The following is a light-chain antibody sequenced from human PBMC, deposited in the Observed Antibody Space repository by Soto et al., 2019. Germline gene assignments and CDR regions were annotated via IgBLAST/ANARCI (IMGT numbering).Light chain of an antibody. CDR3: MQALQAPYS. CDR2: FGS. CDR1: QSLLHGNGNNF. Sequence: DLVMTQSPLSLPATPGEPASISCRSSQSLLHGNGNNFLDWYLQKPGQSPRLLIYFGSTRASGVXDXXSGSTSGTDFTLKISRVEAEDVGVYYCMQALQAPYSFGQGTKLEIK. V-gene: IGKV2-28*01. J-gene: IGKJ2*03.